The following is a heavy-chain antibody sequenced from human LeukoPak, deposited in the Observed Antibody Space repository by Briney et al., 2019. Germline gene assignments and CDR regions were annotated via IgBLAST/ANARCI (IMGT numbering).Heavy chain of an antibody. Sequence: VGSLRLSCAASGFTFSSHSMSCLRQGPGKGLEWFAGINGSGGSTYSADSVKGQFTISRDNSKNTLYLQMNSLKAEDTAVYYCAKAREYSSRSGFNPWGQGTLVTVPS. CDR1: GFTFSSHS. CDR3: AKAREYSSRSGFNP. J-gene: IGHJ5*02. D-gene: IGHD6-13*01. CDR2: INGSGGST. V-gene: IGHV3-23*01.